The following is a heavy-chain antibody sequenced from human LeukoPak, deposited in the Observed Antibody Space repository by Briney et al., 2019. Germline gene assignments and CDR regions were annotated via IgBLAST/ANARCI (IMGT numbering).Heavy chain of an antibody. V-gene: IGHV1-69*13. CDR1: GGTFSSYA. CDR3: AKGSSSRGDRVAPDY. J-gene: IGHJ4*02. D-gene: IGHD5-12*01. Sequence: SVKVSCKASGGTFSSYAISWVRQAPGQGLEWMGGIIPIFGTANYAQKFQGRVTITADESTSTAYMELSSLRAEDTAVYYCAKGSSSRGDRVAPDYWGQGILVTVSS. CDR2: IIPIFGTA.